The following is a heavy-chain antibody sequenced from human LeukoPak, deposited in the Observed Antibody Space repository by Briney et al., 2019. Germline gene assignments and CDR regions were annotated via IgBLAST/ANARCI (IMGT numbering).Heavy chain of an antibody. Sequence: PGGPLRFSCAASGFTLNSYGMHWVRQAPGKGLEWVAIISYDGPNKYYTDSVKGRFTISRDNSKNTLYLQMNSLRAEDTAVYYCAKGMVRYGSGSLLDYWGQGTLVTVPS. V-gene: IGHV3-30*18. CDR2: ISYDGPNK. CDR3: AKGMVRYGSGSLLDY. CDR1: GFTLNSYG. D-gene: IGHD3-10*01. J-gene: IGHJ4*02.